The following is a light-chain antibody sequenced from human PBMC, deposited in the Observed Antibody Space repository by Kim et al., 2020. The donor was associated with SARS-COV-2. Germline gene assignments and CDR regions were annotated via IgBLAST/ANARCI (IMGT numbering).Light chain of an antibody. CDR3: LQHNSYPIT. CDR1: KGIDKD. V-gene: IGKV1-17*01. J-gene: IGKJ4*01. CDR2: AAS. Sequence: ASVGDRVTITCRASKGIDKDLAWYQQKPGSAPKRLIYAASTLQSGVPSRFSGSGSWTEFTLTISSMQPEDFATYYCLQHNSYPITFGGGTKVDIK.